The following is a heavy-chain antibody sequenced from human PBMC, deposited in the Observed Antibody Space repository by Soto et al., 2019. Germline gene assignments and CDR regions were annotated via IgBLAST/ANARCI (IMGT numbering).Heavy chain of an antibody. CDR3: ARSLGRDGVYYFDY. J-gene: IGHJ4*02. CDR2: IYYSGST. V-gene: IGHV4-59*01. Sequence: SETLSLTCTVSGGSISSYYWSWIRQPPGKGLEWIGYIYYSGSTNYNPSLKSRVTISVDTSKNQFSLKLSSVTAADTAVYYCARSLGRDGVYYFDYWGQGTLVTVSS. D-gene: IGHD3-10*01. CDR1: GGSISSYY.